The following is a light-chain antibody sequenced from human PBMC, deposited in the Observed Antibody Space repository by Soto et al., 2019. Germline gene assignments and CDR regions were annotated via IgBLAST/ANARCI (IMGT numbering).Light chain of an antibody. CDR1: QSVSSTY. J-gene: IGKJ4*01. CDR3: QQYESSPTT. Sequence: EIVLTQSPGTLSLSPGERATLSCRASQSVSSTYLAWYQQKPGQAPRLLIYAASSRATGIPDRFSGCGSGTDFTLTISRLEPEDFAVYYCQQYESSPTTFGGGTKVEIK. V-gene: IGKV3-20*01. CDR2: AAS.